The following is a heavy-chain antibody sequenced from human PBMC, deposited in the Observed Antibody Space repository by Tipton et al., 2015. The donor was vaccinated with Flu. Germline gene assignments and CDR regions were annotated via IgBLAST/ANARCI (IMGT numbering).Heavy chain of an antibody. J-gene: IGHJ4*02. CDR2: IYYSGST. Sequence: TLSLTCTVSGGSISSSSYYWGWIRQPPGKGLEWIGSIYYSGSTYYNPSLKSRVTISVDTSKNQFSLKLSSVTAADTAVYYCARLRANYYDSSGYSDNWGQGTVVTVSS. CDR3: ARLRANYYDSSGYSDN. D-gene: IGHD3-22*01. CDR1: GGSISSSSYY. V-gene: IGHV4-39*07.